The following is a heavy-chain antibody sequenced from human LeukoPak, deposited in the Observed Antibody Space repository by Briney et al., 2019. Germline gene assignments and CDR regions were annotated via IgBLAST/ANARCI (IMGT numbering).Heavy chain of an antibody. J-gene: IGHJ4*02. CDR1: GYTFTSYG. CDR3: ARKYCSGGSCSADY. V-gene: IGHV1-18*01. Sequence: ASVKVSCKASGYTFTSYGISWVRQAPGQGLEWMGWVSAYNGNTNYAQKLQGRVTMTTDTSTSTAYMELRSLRSDDTAVYYCARKYCSGGSCSADYWGQGTLVTVSS. D-gene: IGHD2-15*01. CDR2: VSAYNGNT.